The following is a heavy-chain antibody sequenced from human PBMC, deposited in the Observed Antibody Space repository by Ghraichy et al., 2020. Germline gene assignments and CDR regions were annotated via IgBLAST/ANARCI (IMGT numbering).Heavy chain of an antibody. CDR3: ARDLEELLWFGELLGY. V-gene: IGHV3-33*01. CDR1: GFTFSSYG. D-gene: IGHD3-10*01. CDR2: IWYDGSNK. Sequence: GGSLRLSCAASGFTFSSYGMHWVRQAPGKGLEWVAVIWYDGSNKYYADSVKGRFTISRDNSKNTLYLQMNSLRAEDTAVYYCARDLEELLWFGELLGYWGQGTLVTVSS. J-gene: IGHJ4*02.